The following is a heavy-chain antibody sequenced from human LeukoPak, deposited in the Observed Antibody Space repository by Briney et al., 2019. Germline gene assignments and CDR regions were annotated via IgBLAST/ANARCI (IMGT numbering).Heavy chain of an antibody. V-gene: IGHV3-23*01. CDR1: GSTFSSHA. D-gene: IGHD6-13*01. Sequence: TGGSLRLSCAASGSTFSSHAMSWVRQAPGKGLEWVSAITSGSGSNVYYTDSLKGRFTISRDNSKNTLYLQMNSLRAEDTAVYYCARHGSWSFDYWGQGTLVTVSA. J-gene: IGHJ4*02. CDR2: ITSGSGSNV. CDR3: ARHGSWSFDY.